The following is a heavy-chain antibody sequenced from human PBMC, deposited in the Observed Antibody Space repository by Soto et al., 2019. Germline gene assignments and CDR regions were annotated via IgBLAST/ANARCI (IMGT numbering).Heavy chain of an antibody. J-gene: IGHJ4*02. V-gene: IGHV3-23*01. CDR1: GFTFSSYA. Sequence: EVQLLESGGGLVQPGGSLRLSCAASGFTFSSYAMSWVRQAPGKGLEWVSAISGSGGSTYYADSVKGRFTISRDNSKNTLYLQMNSMRAEDTAVYYCAKGRDCSGGSCRPGTPLFDYWGQGTLVTVSS. CDR3: AKGRDCSGGSCRPGTPLFDY. CDR2: ISGSGGST. D-gene: IGHD2-15*01.